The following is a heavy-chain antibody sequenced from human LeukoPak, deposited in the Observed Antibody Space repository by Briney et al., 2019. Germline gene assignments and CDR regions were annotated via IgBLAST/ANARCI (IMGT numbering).Heavy chain of an antibody. Sequence: SETLSLTCTVSGGSISSSGYYWGWIRQPPGKGLEWIASIYYSGSTYYNPSLKSRVPISVYTSKNQLSLKLSSLTAADTAVYSCARHEYSGSYYGLSWFDPWGQGTLVTVSS. CDR3: ARHEYSGSYYGLSWFDP. D-gene: IGHD1-26*01. V-gene: IGHV4-39*01. CDR2: IYYSGST. J-gene: IGHJ5*02. CDR1: GGSISSSGYY.